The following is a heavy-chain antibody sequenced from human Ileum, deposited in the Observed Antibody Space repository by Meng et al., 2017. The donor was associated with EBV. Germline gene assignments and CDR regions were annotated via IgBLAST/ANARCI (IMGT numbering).Heavy chain of an antibody. D-gene: IGHD3-10*01. V-gene: IGHV1-3*01. CDR1: GYTFSTYA. CDR2: INAGNGNP. Sequence: QVQPGQDGAEVKNPWSSVKVSCKASGYTFSTYAIHWVRQAPGQRLEWMGWINAGNGNPKYSQKFQGRLTITRDTSASTAYMELSSLRSEDTAVYYCARVTTSGSYYLDYWGQGTLVTVSS. CDR3: ARVTTSGSYYLDY. J-gene: IGHJ4*02.